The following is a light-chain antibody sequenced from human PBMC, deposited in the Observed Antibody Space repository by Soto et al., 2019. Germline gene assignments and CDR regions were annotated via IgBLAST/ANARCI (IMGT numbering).Light chain of an antibody. CDR2: DAS. J-gene: IGKJ4*01. CDR3: QQRSNCL. V-gene: IGKV3-11*01. CDR1: QSVSSY. Sequence: EIVLTQSPGTLSLSPGERVTLSCRASQSVSSYLAWYQQKPGQAPRLLIYDASNRATGIPARFSGSGSGTDFTLTISSLEPEDFAVYYCQQRSNCLFGGGTKVDIK.